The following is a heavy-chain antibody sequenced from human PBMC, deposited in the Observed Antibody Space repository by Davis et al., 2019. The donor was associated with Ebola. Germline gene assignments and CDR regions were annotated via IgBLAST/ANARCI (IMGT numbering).Heavy chain of an antibody. V-gene: IGHV1-3*01. CDR3: ARFGYCSSTSCYILGDYYYYYGMDV. Sequence: ASVKVSCKASGYTFTSYAMHWVRQAPGQRLEWMGWINAGNGNTKYSQKFQGRVTMTTDTSTSTAYMELRSLRSDDTAVYYCARFGYCSSTSCYILGDYYYYYGMDVWGQGTTVTVSS. D-gene: IGHD2-2*03. CDR2: INAGNGNT. CDR1: GYTFTSYA. J-gene: IGHJ6*02.